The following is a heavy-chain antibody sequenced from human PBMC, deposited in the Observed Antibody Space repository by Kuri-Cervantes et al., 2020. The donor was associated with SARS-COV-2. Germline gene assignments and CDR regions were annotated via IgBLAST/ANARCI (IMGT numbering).Heavy chain of an antibody. CDR3: ARGTNLYYGSGSYPAPYYYYGMDV. J-gene: IGHJ6*02. D-gene: IGHD3-10*01. CDR1: GFTFSSYA. Sequence: GGSLRLSCAASGFTFSSYAMSWVRQAPGKGLEGVSVIYSGGSSTYYADSVKGRFTISRDNSKNTLYLQMNSLRAEDTAVYYCARGTNLYYGSGSYPAPYYYYGMDVWGQGTTVTVSS. V-gene: IGHV3-23*03. CDR2: IYSGGSST.